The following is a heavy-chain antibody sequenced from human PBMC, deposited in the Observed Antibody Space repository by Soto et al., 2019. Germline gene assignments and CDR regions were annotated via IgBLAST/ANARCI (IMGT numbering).Heavy chain of an antibody. D-gene: IGHD3-10*01. CDR1: AYSLSCRSY. Sequence: SETRSLAWAPAAYSLSCRSYWCWIRQPPGKGLKGIGSIYRSESTYYNPSHHSRVTISVDTTKNPLTLKRSSVTAEDTAVYYCARVPITMVRGPQYYFDYWGQGTLVTVSS. CDR3: ARVPITMVRGPQYYFDY. V-gene: IGHV4-38-2*01. CDR2: IYRSEST. J-gene: IGHJ4*02.